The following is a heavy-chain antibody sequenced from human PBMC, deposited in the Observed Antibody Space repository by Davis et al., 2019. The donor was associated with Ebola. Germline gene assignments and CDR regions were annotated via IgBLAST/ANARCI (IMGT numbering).Heavy chain of an antibody. CDR3: AKDRGLSSDAFDV. J-gene: IGHJ3*01. CDR1: GFTFDDYA. D-gene: IGHD3-10*01. CDR2: INLNSASK. Sequence: SLKISCEASGFTFDDYAMHWVRQAPRKGLEWISTINLNSASKGYADSVKGRFTISRDNAKNSLYLQMNSLRREDTAIYFCAKDRGLSSDAFDVWGQGTMVTVSS. V-gene: IGHV3-9*01.